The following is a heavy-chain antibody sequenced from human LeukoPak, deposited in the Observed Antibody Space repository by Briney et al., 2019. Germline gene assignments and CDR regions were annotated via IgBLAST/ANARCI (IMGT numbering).Heavy chain of an antibody. V-gene: IGHV3-64D*09. CDR2: ISDSGGST. CDR1: GFPFSGYV. Sequence: QSGGSLRLSGSASGFPFSGYVMHWVRQAPGKELEYVSAISDSGGSTYYADSVKGRFTISRDNSKNTLYLQMSSLRAEDTAVYFCVRGYSFGPYGMDVWGQGTTVTVSS. D-gene: IGHD2-15*01. J-gene: IGHJ6*02. CDR3: VRGYSFGPYGMDV.